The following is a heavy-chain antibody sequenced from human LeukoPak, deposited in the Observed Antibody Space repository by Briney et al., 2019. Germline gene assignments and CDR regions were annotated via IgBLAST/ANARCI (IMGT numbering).Heavy chain of an antibody. Sequence: GESLRLSCAASGSILGSYAIHWVRQAPGQGLEWVAVISYDGSDKVYSDSVKGRLTISGDDSKNTLYLQMDSLREEDTAVYYCARDRGRGVGRRYYGMDVWGQGTTVTVSS. CDR3: ARDRGRGVGRRYYGMDV. CDR1: GSILGSYA. CDR2: ISYDGSDK. D-gene: IGHD3-16*01. J-gene: IGHJ6*02. V-gene: IGHV3-30*04.